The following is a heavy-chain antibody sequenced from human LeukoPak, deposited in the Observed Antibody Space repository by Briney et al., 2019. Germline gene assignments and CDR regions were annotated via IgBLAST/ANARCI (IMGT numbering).Heavy chain of an antibody. CDR2: IYPGDSDT. J-gene: IGHJ5*02. Sequence: GESLKISCKGSGYSFTSYWIGWVRQMPGKGLEWMGIIYPGDSDTRYSPSFQGQVTISADKSISTAYLQWSSLKASDTAMYYCAREPVGLGLGDSNWFDPWGQGTLVTVSS. D-gene: IGHD3-16*01. V-gene: IGHV5-51*01. CDR1: GYSFTSYW. CDR3: AREPVGLGLGDSNWFDP.